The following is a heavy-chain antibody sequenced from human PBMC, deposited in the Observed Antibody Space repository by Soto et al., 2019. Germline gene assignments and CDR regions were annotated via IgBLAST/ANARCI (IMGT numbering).Heavy chain of an antibody. CDR3: AREEKLVRYYGMDV. CDR2: IYYSGST. V-gene: IGHV4-31*03. D-gene: IGHD6-6*01. CDR1: GGSISSGGYY. Sequence: SETLSLTCTVSGGSISSGGYYWSWIRQHPGKGLEWIGYIYYSGSTYYNPSLKSRVTISVDTSKNQFSLKLSSVTAADTAVYYCAREEKLVRYYGMDVWGQGTTVTVSS. J-gene: IGHJ6*02.